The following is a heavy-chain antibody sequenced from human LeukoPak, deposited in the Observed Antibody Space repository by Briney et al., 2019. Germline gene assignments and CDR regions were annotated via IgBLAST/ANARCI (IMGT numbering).Heavy chain of an antibody. D-gene: IGHD6-13*01. CDR3: TTDGRAAALPGDYYYGMDV. J-gene: IGHJ6*02. V-gene: IGHV3-15*01. CDR2: IKSKTDGGTT. Sequence: PGGSLRLSCAASGFTFSSYAMSWVRQAPGKGLEWVGRIKSKTDGGTTDYAAPVKGRFTISRDDSKNTLYLQMNSLKTEDTAAYYCTTDGRAAALPGDYYYGMDVWGQGTTVTVSS. CDR1: GFTFSSYA.